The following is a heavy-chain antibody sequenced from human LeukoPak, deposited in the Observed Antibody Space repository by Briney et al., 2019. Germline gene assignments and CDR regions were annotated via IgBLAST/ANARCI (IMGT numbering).Heavy chain of an antibody. Sequence: SETLSLTCTVSSGSFSSYYWNWIRQPAGKGLEWIGRIYITGSTNYNPSLKSRVTMSVDTSKNQFSLKLSSVAAADTAVYYCARASQKYYYDSSGYYYFDYWGQGTLVTVSS. CDR1: SGSFSSYY. CDR2: IYITGST. V-gene: IGHV4-4*07. D-gene: IGHD3-22*01. CDR3: ARASQKYYYDSSGYYYFDY. J-gene: IGHJ4*02.